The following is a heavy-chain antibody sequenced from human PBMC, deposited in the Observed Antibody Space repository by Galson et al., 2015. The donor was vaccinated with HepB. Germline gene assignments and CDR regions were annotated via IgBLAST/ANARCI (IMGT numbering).Heavy chain of an antibody. D-gene: IGHD6-13*01. Sequence: SLRLSCAASGFIFTSYSMHWVRQTPGKGLEWVALISDDGSNKYNADSVKGRFTISRDESRNTLHLQMNSLRAEDTAIYYCARDKDPSRSWVDGLIYYGLAVWGQGTTVTVSS. CDR1: GFIFTSYS. CDR2: ISDDGSNK. J-gene: IGHJ6*02. CDR3: ARDKDPSRSWVDGLIYYGLAV. V-gene: IGHV3-30*04.